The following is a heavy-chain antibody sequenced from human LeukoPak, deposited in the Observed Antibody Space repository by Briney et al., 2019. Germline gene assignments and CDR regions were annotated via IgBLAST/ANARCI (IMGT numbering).Heavy chain of an antibody. D-gene: IGHD1-1*01. Sequence: GGSLRLSCAASGFSVSTNYLTWVRQAPGKGLEWFSIIYGADNTYYAGSVKGRFIISRDNSKNTVYLQMSSLRAEDTAVYYCARDDSWSDGRGLDDWGQGTLVTVSS. CDR2: IYGADNT. CDR3: ARDDSWSDGRGLDD. J-gene: IGHJ4*02. V-gene: IGHV3-53*01. CDR1: GFSVSTNY.